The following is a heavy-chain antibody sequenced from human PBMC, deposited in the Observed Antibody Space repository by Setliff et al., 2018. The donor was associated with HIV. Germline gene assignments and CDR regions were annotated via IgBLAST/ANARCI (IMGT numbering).Heavy chain of an antibody. D-gene: IGHD2-21*02. CDR2: INAGNGNT. J-gene: IGHJ3*02. Sequence: ASVKVSCKASGYTFTSYAMHWVRQAPGQRLEWMGWINAGNGNTKYSQKFQGRVTITRDTSASTAYMELRSLRSEDTAVYYCARYCGGDCRDAFDIWGQGTMVTVSS. V-gene: IGHV1-3*01. CDR3: ARYCGGDCRDAFDI. CDR1: GYTFTSYA.